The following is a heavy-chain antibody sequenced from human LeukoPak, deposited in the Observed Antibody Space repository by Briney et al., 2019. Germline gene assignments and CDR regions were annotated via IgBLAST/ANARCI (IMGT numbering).Heavy chain of an antibody. CDR3: AACLTYYYDSSGYYAPDY. CDR1: GFTVSSNY. V-gene: IGHV3-66*01. J-gene: IGHJ4*02. CDR2: IYSGGST. D-gene: IGHD3-22*01. Sequence: GMSLRLSCAASGFTVSSNYMSWVRQAPGKGLEWVSVIYSGGSTYYAVSVKGRFTISRDSSKNTLYLQMNSLRAEDTAVYYCAACLTYYYDSSGYYAPDYWGQGTLVTVSS.